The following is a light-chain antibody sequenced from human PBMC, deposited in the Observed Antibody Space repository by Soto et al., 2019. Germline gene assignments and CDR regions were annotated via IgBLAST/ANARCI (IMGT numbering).Light chain of an antibody. CDR1: QSLLHTNGYNY. Sequence: DIVMTQSPLSLPVTPGEPASISCRSSQSLLHTNGYNYLDWYLQKAAQSPQLLIYLGSNRAAGVPDRFSGSGTGTDYTLKMSRVEAEDVGIYYWMQGIQTGYSCGQGTKLEIK. V-gene: IGKV2-28*01. CDR3: MQGIQTGYS. J-gene: IGKJ2*03. CDR2: LGS.